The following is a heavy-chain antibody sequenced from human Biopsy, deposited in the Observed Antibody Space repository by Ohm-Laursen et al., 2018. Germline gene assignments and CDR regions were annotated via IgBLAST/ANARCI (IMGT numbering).Heavy chain of an antibody. CDR2: FIAPSGTT. D-gene: IGHD3-22*01. Sequence: SSVQVSCKTFAGTLSKYAMRWVRQAPGQGLEWLGVFIAPSGTTNNAQRFQGRFSITADESATSVYMELSSLTSEDTAVYYCARTGTYYHDSSLYYFYGLDLWGQGSTVTVFS. V-gene: IGHV1-69*01. CDR1: AGTLSKYA. J-gene: IGHJ6*02. CDR3: ARTGTYYHDSSLYYFYGLDL.